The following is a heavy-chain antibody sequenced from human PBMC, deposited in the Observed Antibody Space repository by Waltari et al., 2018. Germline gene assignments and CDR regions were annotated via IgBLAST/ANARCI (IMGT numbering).Heavy chain of an antibody. V-gene: IGHV3-23*01. CDR1: GFTFSSYA. Sequence: EVQLLESGGGLVQPGGSLRLSCAASGFTFSSYAMSWVRQAPGKGLEWVSAISGSGGSTYYADSVKGRFTISRDNSKNTLYLQMNSLRAEDTAVYYCAKGLEELTLARQTPYCGGDCYPPPDLIAFDIWGQGTMVTVSS. CDR3: AKGLEELTLARQTPYCGGDCYPPPDLIAFDI. CDR2: ISGSGGST. D-gene: IGHD2-21*02. J-gene: IGHJ3*02.